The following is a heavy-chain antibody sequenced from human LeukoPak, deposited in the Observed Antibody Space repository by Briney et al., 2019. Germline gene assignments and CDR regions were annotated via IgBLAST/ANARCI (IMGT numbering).Heavy chain of an antibody. V-gene: IGHV1-18*01. CDR1: GYTFTSYG. CDR2: ISAYNGNT. CDR3: ARGGSSGYYPDAFDI. J-gene: IGHJ3*02. D-gene: IGHD3-22*01. Sequence: ASVKGSCKASGYTFTSYGISWVRQAPGQGLEWMGWISAYNGNTNYAQKLQGRVTMTTDTSTSTAYMELRSLRSDDTAVYYCARGGSSGYYPDAFDIWGQGTMVTVSS.